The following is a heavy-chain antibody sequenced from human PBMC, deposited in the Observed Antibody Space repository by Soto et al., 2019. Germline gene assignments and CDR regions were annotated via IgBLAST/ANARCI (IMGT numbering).Heavy chain of an antibody. V-gene: IGHV1-18*01. CDR1: GYSFTRYG. D-gene: IGHD2-15*01. Sequence: ASVKVSCKASGYSFTRYGIGWARQAPGQGLEWMGWISAYNGNTNYAQKLQGRVTMTTDTSTSTAYMELRSLRSDDTAVYYCARDEWCIGGRCYDYCVDHWGQGTLVTVFS. CDR2: ISAYNGNT. J-gene: IGHJ4*02. CDR3: ARDEWCIGGRCYDYCVDH.